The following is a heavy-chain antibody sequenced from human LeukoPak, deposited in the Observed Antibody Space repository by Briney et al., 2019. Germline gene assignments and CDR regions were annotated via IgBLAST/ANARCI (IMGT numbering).Heavy chain of an antibody. CDR2: ISYDGSNK. V-gene: IGHV3-30*18. CDR3: AKADYYDSSGGTGTFDY. J-gene: IGHJ4*02. D-gene: IGHD3-22*01. CDR1: GFTFSSYG. Sequence: PGGSLRLSCAASGFTFSSYGMHWVRQAPGKGLEWVAVISYDGSNKYYADSVKGRFTISRDNSKNTLYLQMNSLRAEDTAVYYCAKADYYDSSGGTGTFDYWGQGTLVTVSS.